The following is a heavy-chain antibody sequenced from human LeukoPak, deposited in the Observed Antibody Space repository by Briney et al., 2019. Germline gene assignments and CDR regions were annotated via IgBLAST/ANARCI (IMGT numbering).Heavy chain of an antibody. CDR2: ISNSGGNT. CDR3: AKDRVKTGSL. CDR1: GFTFSDYA. J-gene: IGHJ4*02. Sequence: GGSLRLSCATSGFTFSDYAMSWVRQAPGKGLEWVSTISNSGGNTHYADSVMGRFTISRDNSKSTLYLQMNSLSVEDTAVYHRAKDRVKTGSLWGQGTLVTVSS. V-gene: IGHV3-23*01. D-gene: IGHD3-3*01.